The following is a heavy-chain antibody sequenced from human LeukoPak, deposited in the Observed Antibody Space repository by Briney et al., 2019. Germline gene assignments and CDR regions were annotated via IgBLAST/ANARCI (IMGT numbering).Heavy chain of an antibody. CDR3: ARPGYCTNGVCQYYFDY. V-gene: IGHV4-38-2*01. Sequence: SETLSLTCAVSGFSISSGYYWGWIRQPPGKGLEWIGSIHHSGKTYYNPSLNSRVTMSLDTSKNQFSLKLSSVTAADTAVYYCARPGYCTNGVCQYYFDYWGQGTLVTVSS. D-gene: IGHD2-8*01. CDR1: GFSISSGYY. J-gene: IGHJ4*02. CDR2: IHHSGKT.